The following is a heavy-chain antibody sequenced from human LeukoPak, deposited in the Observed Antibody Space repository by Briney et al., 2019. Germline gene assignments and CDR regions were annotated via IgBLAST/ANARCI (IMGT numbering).Heavy chain of an antibody. CDR1: GFTFSSYG. Sequence: GGSLRLSCAASGFTFSSYGMHWVRQAPGKGLEWVAFIRYDGSNKYYVDSVKGRFTIPRDNSKNTLYLQMNSLRAEDTAVYYCAKQYSSGWYLFDYWGQGTLVTVSS. J-gene: IGHJ4*02. V-gene: IGHV3-30*02. D-gene: IGHD6-19*01. CDR2: IRYDGSNK. CDR3: AKQYSSGWYLFDY.